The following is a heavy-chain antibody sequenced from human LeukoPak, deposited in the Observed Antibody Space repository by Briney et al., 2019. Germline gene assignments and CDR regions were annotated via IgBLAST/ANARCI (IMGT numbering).Heavy chain of an antibody. CDR3: ARVGRYSSGWYGMD. D-gene: IGHD6-19*01. CDR1: GGSISSYY. Sequence: PSETLSLTCTVSGGSISSYYWSWIRQPPGKGLEWIGYIYYSGSTNYNPSLKSRVTISVDTSKNQFSLKLSSVTAADTAVYYCARVGRYSSGWYGMDWGQGTLVTVSS. CDR2: IYYSGST. J-gene: IGHJ4*02. V-gene: IGHV4-59*01.